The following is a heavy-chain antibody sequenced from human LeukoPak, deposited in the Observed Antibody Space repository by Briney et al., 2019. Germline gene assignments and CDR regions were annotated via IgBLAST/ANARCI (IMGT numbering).Heavy chain of an antibody. D-gene: IGHD3-22*01. V-gene: IGHV4-61*08. Sequence: SETLSLTCTVSGGSISSGDNYWSWIRQPPGKGLEWIGYAYYTGSTNYNPSLKSRVTISVDTSKNQFSLKLSSVTAADTAVYYCARTFYYESSDYYYYAFDIWGQGTMVTVSS. CDR1: GGSISSGDNY. CDR3: ARTFYYESSDYYYYAFDI. CDR2: AYYTGST. J-gene: IGHJ3*02.